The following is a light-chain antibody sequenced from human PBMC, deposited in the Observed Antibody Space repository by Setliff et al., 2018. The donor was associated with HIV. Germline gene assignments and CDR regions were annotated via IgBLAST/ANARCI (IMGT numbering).Light chain of an antibody. Sequence: QSVLTQPDSVSGSPGQSITISCAGTSTDVGGYDFVSWYQQHPGKAPKLIIYDVTNRPSGVSNRFSGSKSGKTASLSISGLQPDDEAHYYCSSYTSSGTIFGGGTK. CDR1: STDVGGYDF. CDR3: SSYTSSGTI. J-gene: IGLJ2*01. CDR2: DVT. V-gene: IGLV2-14*03.